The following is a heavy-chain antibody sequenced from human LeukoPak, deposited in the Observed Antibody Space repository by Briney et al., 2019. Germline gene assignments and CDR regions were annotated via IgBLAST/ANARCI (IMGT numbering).Heavy chain of an antibody. CDR2: IYYSGST. D-gene: IGHD5-18*01. V-gene: IGHV4-59*08. J-gene: IGHJ4*02. CDR3: ARRSYGTDYFDY. CDR1: RGSISSYY. Sequence: PSETLSLTCTVSRGSISSYYWSWIRQPPGEGLEWIAYIYYSGSTNYNSSLKSRVTISVDTSKNQFSLKLSSVTAADTAVYYCARRSYGTDYFDYWGQGTLVTVSS.